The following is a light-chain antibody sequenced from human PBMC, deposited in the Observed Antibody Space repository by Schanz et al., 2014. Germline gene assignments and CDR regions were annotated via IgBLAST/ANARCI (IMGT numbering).Light chain of an antibody. J-gene: IGKJ1*01. CDR2: GAS. V-gene: IGKV3-20*01. CDR1: QSVSTN. CDR3: QQYGTSPRT. Sequence: EIVMTQSPVTLSVSPGERATLSCTASQSVSTNLAWFQHKPGQAPRLLIYGASNRATGIPDRFSGSGSGTDFTLTISRLEPEDFAVYYCQQYGTSPRTFGQGTKVEIK.